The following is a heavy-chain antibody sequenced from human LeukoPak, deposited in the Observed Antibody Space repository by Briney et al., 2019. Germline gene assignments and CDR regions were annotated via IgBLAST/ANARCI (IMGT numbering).Heavy chain of an antibody. D-gene: IGHD6-13*01. V-gene: IGHV5-10-1*01. J-gene: IGHJ4*02. CDR1: GYSFTSYW. CDR3: ASTGGYSSSWPNY. CDR2: TDPSDSYT. Sequence: GESLRISCKGSGYSFTSYWISWVRQMPGKGLEWMGRTDPSDSYTNYSPSFQGHVTISADKSISTAYLQWSSLKASDTAMYYCASTGGYSSSWPNYWGQGTLVTVSS.